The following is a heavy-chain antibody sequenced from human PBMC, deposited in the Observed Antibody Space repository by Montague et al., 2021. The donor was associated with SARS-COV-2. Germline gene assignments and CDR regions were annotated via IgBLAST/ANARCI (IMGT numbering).Heavy chain of an antibody. D-gene: IGHD4-23*01. V-gene: IGHV3-53*01. CDR3: ARDAGGNFPTSFDY. J-gene: IGHJ4*02. CDR1: GFTVSSNY. CDR2: IYSGGST. Sequence: SLRLSCAASGFTVSSNYMSWDRQAPGKGLEWVSVIYSGGSTYYADSVKGRFTISRDNSKNTLYLQMNSLRAEDTAVYYCARDAGGNFPTSFDYWGQGTLVTVSS.